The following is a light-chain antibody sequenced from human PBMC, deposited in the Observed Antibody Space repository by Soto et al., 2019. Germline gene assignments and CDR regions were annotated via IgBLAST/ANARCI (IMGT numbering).Light chain of an antibody. CDR2: EIS. J-gene: IGLJ1*01. Sequence: QSALTQPPSASGSPGQSVTISCAGTSSDVGGYNYVSWYQQHPGKAPKLMIYEISKRPSGVPDRFSGSKSGNTASLTVSGLQAEDEADYYCSSYAAGNNFGVFGSGTKVTVL. CDR3: SSYAAGNNFGV. CDR1: SSDVGGYNY. V-gene: IGLV2-8*01.